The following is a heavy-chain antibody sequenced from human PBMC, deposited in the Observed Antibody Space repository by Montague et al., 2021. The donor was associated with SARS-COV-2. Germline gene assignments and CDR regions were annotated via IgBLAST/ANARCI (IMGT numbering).Heavy chain of an antibody. D-gene: IGHD3-10*01. CDR2: IYYSGTT. CDR1: GGSITRNYY. CDR3: ARPLVRGVPKAFDI. V-gene: IGHV4-39*01. Sequence: SETLSLTCTVSGGSITRNYYWGWIRQPPAKGLEWVSNIYYSGTTXXNPXXXSRVTISVDASKNQFSLNLTSVTAADTAVYYCARPLVRGVPKAFDIWGQGELVIVSS. J-gene: IGHJ3*02.